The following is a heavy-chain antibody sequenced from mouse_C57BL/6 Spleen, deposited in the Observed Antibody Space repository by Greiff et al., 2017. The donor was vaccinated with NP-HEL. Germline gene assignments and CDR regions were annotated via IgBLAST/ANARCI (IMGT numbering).Heavy chain of an antibody. CDR1: GFSLTSYG. CDR2: IWSGGST. J-gene: IGHJ4*01. D-gene: IGHD1-1*01. V-gene: IGHV2-2*01. Sequence: VQLQQSGPGLVQPSQSLSITCTVSGFSLTSYGVHCVRQSPGKGLEWLGVIWSGGSTDYNAAFISRLSISEDNSKSQVFFKMNSLQADDTAIYYGARNYPITTVVAPYAMDYWGQGTSVTVSS. CDR3: ARNYPITTVVAPYAMDY.